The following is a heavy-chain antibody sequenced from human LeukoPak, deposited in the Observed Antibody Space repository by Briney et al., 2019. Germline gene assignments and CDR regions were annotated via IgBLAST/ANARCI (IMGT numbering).Heavy chain of an antibody. V-gene: IGHV3-21*04. J-gene: IGHJ4*02. Sequence: GGSLRLSCAASGFTFSSYSMNWVRQAPGKGLEWVSSISSSSSYIYYADSVKGRFTISRDNAKNSLYLQMNSLRAEDTAVYYCTRLSGDSSSGYYYWGQGTLVTVSS. D-gene: IGHD3-22*01. CDR3: TRLSGDSSSGYYY. CDR2: ISSSSSYI. CDR1: GFTFSSYS.